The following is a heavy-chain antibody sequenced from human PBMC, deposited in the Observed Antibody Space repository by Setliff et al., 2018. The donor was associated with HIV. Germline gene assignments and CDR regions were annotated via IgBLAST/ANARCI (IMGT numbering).Heavy chain of an antibody. D-gene: IGHD1-20*01. CDR1: GGSFSGYY. J-gene: IGHJ4*02. V-gene: IGHV4-34*01. Sequence: PSETLSLTCAVSGGSFSGYYWSWIRQPPGKGLEWIGEINQSGGINYNPSLKSRVTISIDTFKNQFSLHLSSVTAADTAVYYCVRQGHWYIPWYFDYWGQGALVTVSS. CDR3: VRQGHWYIPWYFDY. CDR2: INQSGGI.